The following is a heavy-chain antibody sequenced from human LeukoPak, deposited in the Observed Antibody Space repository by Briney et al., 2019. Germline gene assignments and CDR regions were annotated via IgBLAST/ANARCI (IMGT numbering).Heavy chain of an antibody. CDR2: ISSSSSYI. V-gene: IGHV3-21*01. D-gene: IGHD6-19*01. J-gene: IGHJ5*02. CDR1: GFTFSGYS. Sequence: TGGSLRLSCAASGFTFSGYSMNWVRRAPGKGLEWVSSISSSSSYIYYADSVKGRFTISRDNAKNSLYLQMNSLRAEDTAVYYCARDGSSGWYMGSWFDPWGQGTLVTVFS. CDR3: ARDGSSGWYMGSWFDP.